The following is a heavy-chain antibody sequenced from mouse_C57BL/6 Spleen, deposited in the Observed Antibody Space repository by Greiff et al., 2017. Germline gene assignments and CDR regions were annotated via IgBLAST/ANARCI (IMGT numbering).Heavy chain of an antibody. D-gene: IGHD2-1*01. V-gene: IGHV1-15*01. J-gene: IGHJ2*01. CDR3: TTAMGLYGNYGYFDY. CDR1: GYTFTDYE. CDR2: IDPETGGT. Sequence: QVQLKQSGAELVRPGASVTLSCKASGYTFTDYEMHWVKQTPVHGLEWIGAIDPETGGTAYNQKFKGKAILTADKSSSTAYMELRSLTSEDSAVYYCTTAMGLYGNYGYFDYWGQGTTLTVSS.